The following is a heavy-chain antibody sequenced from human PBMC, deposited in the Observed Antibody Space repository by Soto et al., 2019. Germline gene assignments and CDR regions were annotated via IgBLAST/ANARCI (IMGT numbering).Heavy chain of an antibody. CDR2: IIPIFVTA. J-gene: IGHJ6*02. CDR1: GVTFSGYA. CDR3: ASNSPRFTVAPADSHELHRFCCYGMDV. D-gene: IGHD1-7*01. Sequence: SVKVSCKASGVTFSGYASSWVREALGQGLEWMGGIIPIFVTANYAQKFQGRVTITADESTSTAYMELSSLRSEDTAVYYCASNSPRFTVAPADSHELHRFCCYGMDVWVQGNTVPVS. V-gene: IGHV1-69*13.